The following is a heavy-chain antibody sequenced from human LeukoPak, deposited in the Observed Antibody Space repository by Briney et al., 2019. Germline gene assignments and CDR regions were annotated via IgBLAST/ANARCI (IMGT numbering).Heavy chain of an antibody. CDR1: GGSISTYY. J-gene: IGHJ4*02. D-gene: IGHD4-23*01. Sequence: SETLSLTCPVSGGSISTYYWSWIRQPPGKGLEGIGYIYYRGSTNYNPSLKSRVTMSLDTSTNKYSLKLASVTAADTAVYYCARGGTVVNGFDYWGQGTLVTVSS. CDR3: ARGGTVVNGFDY. CDR2: IYYRGST. V-gene: IGHV4-59*01.